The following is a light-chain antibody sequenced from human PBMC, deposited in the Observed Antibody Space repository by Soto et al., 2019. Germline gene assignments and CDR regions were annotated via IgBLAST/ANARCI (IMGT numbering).Light chain of an antibody. CDR2: GAS. Sequence: ELVMTKSPATLSVCQGERATLSCRASQSVSIDLAWYQQTPGQAPRLLIYGASTRATGIPVRFSGSASGTDFTLTISRLEPEDFAVYYCQQYGSSPRITFGQGTRLEIK. CDR1: QSVSID. CDR3: QQYGSSPRIT. J-gene: IGKJ5*01. V-gene: IGKV3-20*01.